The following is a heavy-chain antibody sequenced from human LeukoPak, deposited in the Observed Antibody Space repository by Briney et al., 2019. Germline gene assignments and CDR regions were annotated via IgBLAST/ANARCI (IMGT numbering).Heavy chain of an antibody. Sequence: SEILSLTCTVSGGSISSYYWSWIRQPPGKGLEWIGYIYYSGSTNYDPSLKSRVTISVDTSKNQFSLKLSSVTAADTAVYYCARLDSSDAFDIWGQGTMVSVSS. J-gene: IGHJ3*02. V-gene: IGHV4-59*08. CDR2: IYYSGST. CDR1: GGSISSYY. D-gene: IGHD6-13*01. CDR3: ARLDSSDAFDI.